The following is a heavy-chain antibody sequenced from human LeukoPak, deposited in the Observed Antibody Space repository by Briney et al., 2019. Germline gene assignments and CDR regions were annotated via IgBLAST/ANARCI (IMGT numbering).Heavy chain of an antibody. Sequence: GGSLRLSCAASGFPFSSYSMTWVRQAPGKGLEWVANIKPDGTTKFYIDSVKGRFTISRDNALNSLYLQMNSLRAEDTAIYYCARSIPYGTTWYGRSDYWGQGTLVTVSP. CDR2: IKPDGTTK. CDR1: GFPFSSYS. V-gene: IGHV3-7*03. D-gene: IGHD6-13*01. J-gene: IGHJ4*02. CDR3: ARSIPYGTTWYGRSDY.